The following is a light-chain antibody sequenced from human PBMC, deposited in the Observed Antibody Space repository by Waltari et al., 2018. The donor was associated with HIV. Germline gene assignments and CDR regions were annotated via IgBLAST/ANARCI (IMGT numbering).Light chain of an antibody. J-gene: IGLJ3*02. CDR2: EVS. Sequence: QSALTQPASVSGSPGQSITISCTGTSSDVGGYNYVSWYQQHPGKAPKLMIFEVSNRRSWFSNRFSGSKSVNTASLTISVLQAEDEADDYCSSYTTRSTPDPNWVFGGGTKLTVL. CDR1: SSDVGGYNY. V-gene: IGLV2-14*01. CDR3: SSYTTRSTPDPNWV.